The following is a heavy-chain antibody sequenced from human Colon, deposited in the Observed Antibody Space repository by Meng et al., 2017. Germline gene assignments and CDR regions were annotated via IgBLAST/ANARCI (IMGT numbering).Heavy chain of an antibody. CDR1: GGSISGYM. V-gene: IGHV4-59*01. J-gene: IGHJ4*02. D-gene: IGHD1-26*01. CDR2: ISYTGNT. Sequence: SETLSLTCTVSGGSISGYMWSWIRQPPGKGLEWLGYISYTGNTNHNPSLRGRVTMSVDTSKNQFSLTLTSVTAAHTAVYYCARGVGAFVWSQGTLVTVSS. CDR3: ARGVGAFV.